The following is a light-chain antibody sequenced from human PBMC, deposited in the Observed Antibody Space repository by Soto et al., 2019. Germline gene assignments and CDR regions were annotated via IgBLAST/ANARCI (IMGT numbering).Light chain of an antibody. J-gene: IGLJ1*01. CDR3: SSYSTTSTLV. Sequence: QSAPTQPASVSGSPGQSVTISCTGASSDVGGYDYVSWYQQHPGKAPKLILFEVNNRPSGVSNHFSGSKSGNTASLIISGLQADDEADYYCSSYSTTSTLVFGSGTKVTVL. CDR1: SSDVGGYDY. V-gene: IGLV2-14*01. CDR2: EVN.